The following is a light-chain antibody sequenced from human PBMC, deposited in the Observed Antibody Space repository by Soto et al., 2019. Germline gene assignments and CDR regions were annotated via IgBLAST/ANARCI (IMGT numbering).Light chain of an antibody. V-gene: IGKV1-33*01. CDR3: QQYENFPIT. J-gene: IGKJ5*01. Sequence: DIQMTQSPSSLSSSVGDRFTITCRASQSIISYLNWYHQKPGKAPRLLIYDASNMEKGVPSRFTGSGSGTDFILTISSLQPEDIATYYCQQYENFPITFGQGTRLEIK. CDR2: DAS. CDR1: QSIISY.